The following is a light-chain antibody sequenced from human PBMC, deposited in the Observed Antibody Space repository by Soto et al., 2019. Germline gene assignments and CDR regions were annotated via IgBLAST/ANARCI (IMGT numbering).Light chain of an antibody. CDR2: LEGSGSY. CDR1: SGHSTYI. Sequence: QTVVAQSSSASASLGSSVKLTCTLSSGHSTYIIAWHQQQPGKAPRYLMNLEGSGSYNKGSGVPDRFSGSSSGADRYLTISNLQFEDEADYYCETWDTNTRVFGTGTKLTVL. V-gene: IGLV4-60*02. CDR3: ETWDTNTRV. J-gene: IGLJ1*01.